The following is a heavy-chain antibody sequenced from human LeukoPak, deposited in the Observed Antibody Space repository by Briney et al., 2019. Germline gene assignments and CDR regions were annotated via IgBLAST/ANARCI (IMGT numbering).Heavy chain of an antibody. CDR1: GFTFSSYS. CDR2: ISSSSSTI. J-gene: IGHJ4*02. D-gene: IGHD3-3*01. V-gene: IGHV3-48*01. Sequence: PGGSLRLSCAASGFTFSSYSMNWVRQAPGKGLEWVSYISSSSSTIYYADSVKGRFTISRDNAKNSLYLQMNSLRAEDTAVYYCARYQGFWSGSNRDLDYWGQGTLVTVSS. CDR3: ARYQGFWSGSNRDLDY.